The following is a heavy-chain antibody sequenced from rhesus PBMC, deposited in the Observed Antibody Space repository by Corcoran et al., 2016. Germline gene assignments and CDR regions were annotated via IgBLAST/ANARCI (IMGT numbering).Heavy chain of an antibody. CDR2: IYSSSGHT. Sequence: QVKLQESGPGLVKPLVTLSLICAVSGGSISGGYYHWSWLRQPPGKGLECIGGIYSSSGHTYYHPSLKSRVTISKDTSKNQFSLTLSSVTAADTAVYYCVRGAYSWNDFDYWGQGVLVTVSS. V-gene: IGHV4S12*01. CDR1: GGSISGGYYH. D-gene: IGHD1-14*01. J-gene: IGHJ4*01. CDR3: VRGAYSWNDFDY.